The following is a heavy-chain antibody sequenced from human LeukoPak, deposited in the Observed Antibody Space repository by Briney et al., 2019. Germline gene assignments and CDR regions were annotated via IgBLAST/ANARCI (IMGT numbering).Heavy chain of an antibody. D-gene: IGHD6-13*01. V-gene: IGHV7-4-1*02. CDR2: INTNTGNP. CDR3: AREGRSGSSWYLAN. CDR1: GYTFTNYA. Sequence: RASVKVSCKASGYTFTNYAVNWVRQAPGQGLEWMGWINTNTGNPTYAQGFTGRFVFSLDTSVSTAYLQISSLKAEDTAVYYCAREGRSGSSWYLANWGRGVLVTVSS. J-gene: IGHJ4*02.